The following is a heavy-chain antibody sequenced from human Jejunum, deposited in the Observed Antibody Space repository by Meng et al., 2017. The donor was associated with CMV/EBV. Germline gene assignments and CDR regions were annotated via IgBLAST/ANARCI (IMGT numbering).Heavy chain of an antibody. CDR1: GFTFSSYG. D-gene: IGHD3-3*01. J-gene: IGHJ4*02. Sequence: GFTFSSYGMHWVRQAPGKGLEWVAVISYDGSIKYQADTVKGRFTISRDNSKNTLYLQMNSLRTEDTAVYYCARSLRFLEWLSPFDYWGQGTLVTVSS. CDR3: ARSLRFLEWLSPFDY. V-gene: IGHV3-30*03. CDR2: ISYDGSIK.